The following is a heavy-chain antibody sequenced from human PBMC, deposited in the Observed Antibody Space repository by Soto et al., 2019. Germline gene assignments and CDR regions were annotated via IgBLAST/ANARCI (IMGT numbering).Heavy chain of an antibody. J-gene: IGHJ6*02. V-gene: IGHV3-48*02. D-gene: IGHD6-19*01. CDR2: IGGRISTI. CDR1: GFTFSSYS. CDR3: VRDRAQFYYGMDV. Sequence: EALRRSGAACGFTFSSYSMLWVRQAPGKGLEWVSYIGGRISTIKYADSVQGRFTISRDNAKNSLYLQMNSLRDEDTAVYYCVRDRAQFYYGMDVWGQGTTVTVSS.